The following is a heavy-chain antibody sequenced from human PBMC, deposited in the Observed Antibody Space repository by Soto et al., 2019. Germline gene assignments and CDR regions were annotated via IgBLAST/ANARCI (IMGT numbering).Heavy chain of an antibody. CDR3: ARPPYGWGRYPSNYFDY. J-gene: IGHJ4*02. Sequence: ASVKVSCQASGYIYTNYAMHWVRQTPGQRLEWMGWINAANGNTKYSQKFQGRVTITTDTSASTAYMELSSLRSEDTAVYYCARPPYGWGRYPSNYFDYWGQGSLVPVSS. D-gene: IGHD3-10*01. CDR1: GYIYTNYA. V-gene: IGHV1-3*01. CDR2: INAANGNT.